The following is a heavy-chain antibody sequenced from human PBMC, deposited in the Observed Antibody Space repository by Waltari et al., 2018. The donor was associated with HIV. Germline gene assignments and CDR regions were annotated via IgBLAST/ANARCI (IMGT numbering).Heavy chain of an antibody. V-gene: IGHV3-30*14. CDR2: MSYDGRNK. D-gene: IGHD3-10*01. CDR3: ARPRYASGSAMFYGMDV. Sequence: QVQLVESGGGVVQPGKSLRLSCAASGFPFDVYAMHWVRRAPGKGREWVAVMSYDGRNKSFADSVTGRFTVSRDNSKNTLFLQMSSLKAEDSGVYYCARPRYASGSAMFYGMDVWGQGTTVTVSS. CDR1: GFPFDVYA. J-gene: IGHJ6*02.